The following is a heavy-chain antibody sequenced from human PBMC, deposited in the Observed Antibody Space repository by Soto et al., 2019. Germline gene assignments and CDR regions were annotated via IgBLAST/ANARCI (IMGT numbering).Heavy chain of an antibody. D-gene: IGHD1-26*01. CDR3: ARAISHLGATHDAFDI. CDR1: GYTFTSYA. J-gene: IGHJ3*02. Sequence: ASVKVSCKASGYTFTSYAMHWVRQAPGQRLEWMGWINAGNGNTNYAQKFQGRVTITADKSTSTAYMELSSLRSEDTAVYYCARAISHLGATHDAFDIWGQGTMVTVSS. CDR2: INAGNGNT. V-gene: IGHV1-3*01.